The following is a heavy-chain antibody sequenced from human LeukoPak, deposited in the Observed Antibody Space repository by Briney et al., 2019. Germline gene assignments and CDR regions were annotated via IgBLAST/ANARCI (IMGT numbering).Heavy chain of an antibody. CDR3: ARDTTDYYDSSGYYHH. CDR1: GYTFTGYY. Sequence: ASVKVSCKASGYTFTGYYMHWVRQAPGQGLEWMGWINPNSGGTNYAQKFQGRVTMTRDTSISTAYMELSRLGSDDTAVYYCARDTTDYYDSSGYYHHWGQGTLVTVSS. D-gene: IGHD3-22*01. CDR2: INPNSGGT. J-gene: IGHJ4*02. V-gene: IGHV1-2*02.